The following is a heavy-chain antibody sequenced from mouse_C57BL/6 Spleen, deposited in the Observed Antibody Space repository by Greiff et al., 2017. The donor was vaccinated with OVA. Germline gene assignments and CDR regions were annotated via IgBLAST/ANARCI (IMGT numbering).Heavy chain of an antibody. CDR1: GYTFTSYW. V-gene: IGHV1-64*01. CDR2: IHPNSGST. D-gene: IGHD2-2*01. J-gene: IGHJ1*03. Sequence: VQLQQPGAELVKPGASVKLSCKASGYTFTSYWMHWVKQRPGQGLEWIGMIHPNSGSTNYNEKFKSKATLTVDKSSSTAYMQLSSLTSEDSAVYYCARPGGYGPYWYFDVWGTGTTVTVSS. CDR3: ARPGGYGPYWYFDV.